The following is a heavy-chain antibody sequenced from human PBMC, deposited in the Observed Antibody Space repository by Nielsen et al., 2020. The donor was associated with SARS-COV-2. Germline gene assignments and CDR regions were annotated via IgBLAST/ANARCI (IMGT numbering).Heavy chain of an antibody. V-gene: IGHV1-3*01. CDR2: INGGSDNT. CDR1: GYKFTAYD. CDR3: ARGLGYYDTSGYYYYYWYFDL. J-gene: IGHJ2*01. D-gene: IGHD3-22*01. Sequence: ASVKVSCKASGYKFTAYDIHWVRQAPGQRLEWMGWINGGSDNTKYSQKFQGRVTIIRDTSASTVYMELSSLRSEDTAVYYCARGLGYYDTSGYYYYYWYFDLWGRGTLVTVSS.